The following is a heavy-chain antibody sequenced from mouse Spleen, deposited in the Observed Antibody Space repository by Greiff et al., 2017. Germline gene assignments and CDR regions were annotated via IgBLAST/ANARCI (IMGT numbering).Heavy chain of an antibody. CDR3: ARADSSGPAWFAY. CDR1: GFTFSSYA. J-gene: IGHJ3*01. D-gene: IGHD3-2*01. Sequence: EVKLVESGGGLVKPGGSLKLSCAASGFTFSSYAMSWVRQTPEKRLEWVATISSGGSYTYYPDSVKGRFTISRDNAKNTLYLQMSSLRSEDTAMYYCARADSSGPAWFAYWGQGTLVTVSA. CDR2: ISSGGSYT. V-gene: IGHV5-9-1*01.